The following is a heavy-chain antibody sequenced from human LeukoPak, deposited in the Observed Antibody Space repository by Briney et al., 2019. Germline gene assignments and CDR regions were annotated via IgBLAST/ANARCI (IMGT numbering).Heavy chain of an antibody. J-gene: IGHJ2*01. CDR3: ARDRSKQWLSWYFDL. CDR2: IYTSGST. Sequence: SQTLSLTCTVSGGSISSGSYYWSWIRQPAGKGLEWIGRIYTSGSTNYNPSLKSRVTISVDTSKNQFSLKLSSVTAADTALYYCARDRSKQWLSWYFDLWGRGTLVTVSS. V-gene: IGHV4-61*02. CDR1: GGSISSGSYY. D-gene: IGHD6-19*01.